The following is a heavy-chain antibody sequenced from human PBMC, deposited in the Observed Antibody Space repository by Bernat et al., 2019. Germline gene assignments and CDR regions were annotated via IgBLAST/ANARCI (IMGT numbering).Heavy chain of an antibody. CDR1: GYSFSTYW. J-gene: IGHJ4*02. CDR3: GRRGDCIGSVCEYFNY. V-gene: IGHV5-51*01. CDR2: IYPGDSDT. D-gene: IGHD2-8*02. Sequence: DVQLVQSGAEVKKPGESLKISCKGSGYSFSTYWIGWVRQMPGKGLEWMGIIYPGDSDTRYNPSFQGQVTISADKSINTAYLQWSSLKASDTAMYYCGRRGDCIGSVCEYFNYWGQGTLVTVSS.